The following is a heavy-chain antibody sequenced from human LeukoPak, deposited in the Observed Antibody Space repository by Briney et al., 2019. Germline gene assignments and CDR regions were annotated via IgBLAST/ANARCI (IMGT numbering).Heavy chain of an antibody. D-gene: IGHD1-26*01. Sequence: PGGSLRLSCAASGFTFSSYGMSWVRQAPGKGLEWVSTMSGSGVSTYYADSVKGRFTISRDNSKNTLYLQMNSLRAEDTAMYYCVKDSRGGSYLGPPDYWGQGTLVTVSS. J-gene: IGHJ4*02. CDR3: VKDSRGGSYLGPPDY. CDR1: GFTFSSYG. CDR2: MSGSGVST. V-gene: IGHV3-23*01.